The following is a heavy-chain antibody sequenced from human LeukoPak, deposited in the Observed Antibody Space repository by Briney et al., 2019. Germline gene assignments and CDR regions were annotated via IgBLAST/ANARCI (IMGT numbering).Heavy chain of an antibody. J-gene: IGHJ3*02. Sequence: GGSLKLSCAASGFPFSGSAMHWVRQAPGKGLEWVANIKQDGGEKYYVDSVKGRFTISRDNSKNTLYLQMNSLRAEDTAVYYCARNGDAFDIWGQGTMVTVSS. CDR3: ARNGDAFDI. CDR1: GFPFSGSA. CDR2: IKQDGGEK. D-gene: IGHD2-8*01. V-gene: IGHV3-7*03.